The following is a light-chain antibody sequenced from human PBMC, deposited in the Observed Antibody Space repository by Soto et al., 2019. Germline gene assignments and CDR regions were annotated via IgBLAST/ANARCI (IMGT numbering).Light chain of an antibody. Sequence: QSVLTQPPSVSAAPGQKVTISCSGSSSNIGGNSVSWYQQIPGTAPKLLIYDDNKRPSGIPDRFSGSKSGTSATLGITGFQTGDEADYYCGSWDSSLSAYVFGTGTKVTV. J-gene: IGLJ1*01. CDR1: SSNIGGNS. V-gene: IGLV1-51*01. CDR2: DDN. CDR3: GSWDSSLSAYV.